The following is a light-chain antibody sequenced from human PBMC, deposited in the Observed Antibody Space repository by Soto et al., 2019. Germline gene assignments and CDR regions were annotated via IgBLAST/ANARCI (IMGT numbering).Light chain of an antibody. CDR1: QSVSSN. CDR2: GAS. J-gene: IGKJ4*01. Sequence: GMTQSPATLSLSPGERATLSCRASQSVSSNLAWYQQKPGQTPRLLMYGASTRATGIPARFSGSGSGTEFTLTISSLQSEDFAVYYCQQYHKWPPFTFGGGTKVDIK. V-gene: IGKV3-15*01. CDR3: QQYHKWPPFT.